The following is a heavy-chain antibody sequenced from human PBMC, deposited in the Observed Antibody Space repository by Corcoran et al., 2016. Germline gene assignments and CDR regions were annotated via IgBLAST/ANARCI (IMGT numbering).Heavy chain of an antibody. CDR3: ARGEVVVAATPYYFDY. V-gene: IGHV3-33*01. Sequence: QVQLVESGGGVVQPGRSLRLSCAASGFTFSSYGMHWVRQAPGKGLEWVAVIWYDGSNKYYADSVKGRFTISRDNSKNTLYLQMNSLRAEYTAVYYCARGEVVVAATPYYFDYWGQGTLVTVSS. CDR2: IWYDGSNK. J-gene: IGHJ4*02. CDR1: GFTFSSYG. D-gene: IGHD2-15*01.